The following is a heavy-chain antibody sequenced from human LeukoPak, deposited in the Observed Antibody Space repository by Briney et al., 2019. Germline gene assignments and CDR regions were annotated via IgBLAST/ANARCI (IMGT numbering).Heavy chain of an antibody. V-gene: IGHV4-31*03. J-gene: IGHJ5*02. CDR2: IYYTGST. Sequence: PSETLPLTCTVSGGSISSGGYYWSWIRQHPGKGLEWIGYIYYTGSTYYNPSLKSRISISVDTSKNQFSLNLNSVTAADTAVYYCARGAYPSAWFDPWGRGTLVAVSS. CDR3: ARGAYPSAWFDP. CDR1: GGSISSGGYY.